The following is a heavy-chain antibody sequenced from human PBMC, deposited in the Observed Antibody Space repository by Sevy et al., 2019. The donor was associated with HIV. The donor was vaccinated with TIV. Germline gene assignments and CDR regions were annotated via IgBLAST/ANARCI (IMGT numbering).Heavy chain of an antibody. V-gene: IGHV3-23*01. J-gene: IGHJ4*02. CDR2: IGGSGGST. CDR1: GFTFTDYV. D-gene: IGHD3-9*01. CDR3: ATDRISDWFFDS. Sequence: GGSLRLSCTASGFTFTDYVMNWVRQAPGRGLEWVSSIGGSGGSTHYADSVKGRFTIPRDNSKNTLYLQMNGLRAEDMAVYYCATDRISDWFFDSWGQGTLVTVSS.